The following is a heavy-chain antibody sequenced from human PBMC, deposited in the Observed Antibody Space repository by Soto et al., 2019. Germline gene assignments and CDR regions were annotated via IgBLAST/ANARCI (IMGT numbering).Heavy chain of an antibody. Sequence: SETLSLTCAVSGDSIIGIYHWAWIRQSPGRGLEWIASIYHTGTTYYRPSLKSRVTISVDTSKNQFSLKLSSVTAADTAVYYCARQVPAAIRLGWFDPWGQGTLVTVSS. V-gene: IGHV4-38-2*01. D-gene: IGHD2-2*02. CDR2: IYHTGTT. J-gene: IGHJ5*02. CDR1: GDSIIGIYH. CDR3: ARQVPAAIRLGWFDP.